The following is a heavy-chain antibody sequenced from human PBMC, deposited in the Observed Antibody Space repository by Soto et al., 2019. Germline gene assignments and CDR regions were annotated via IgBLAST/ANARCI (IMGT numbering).Heavy chain of an antibody. CDR1: EYNFSDAL. V-gene: IGHV3-15*01. Sequence: GGSLSLSWGVFEYNFSDALRSWVRQAPGKGLEWVARINRKIDGETTDYAAPVEGRFTIARDDSKNALYLQMSSLKIEDTAVYFCTADHWSWGQGTLVTVSS. CDR2: INRKIDGETT. J-gene: IGHJ1*01. CDR3: TADHWS. D-gene: IGHD3-3*01.